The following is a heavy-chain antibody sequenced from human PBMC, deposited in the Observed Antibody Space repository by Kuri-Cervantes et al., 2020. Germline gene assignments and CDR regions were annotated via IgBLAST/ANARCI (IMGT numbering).Heavy chain of an antibody. CDR1: GGSISNYY. D-gene: IGHD6-13*01. Sequence: SETLSLTCTVSGGSISNYYWSWIRQSPGKGLYWIGYIDYSGSTNYNPSLKSRVTISADTSKNQFSLKLSSVTAADTAVYYCARGLSVAAGKDGWFDPWGQGTLVTVSS. CDR3: ARGLSVAAGKDGWFDP. J-gene: IGHJ5*02. V-gene: IGHV4-59*12. CDR2: IDYSGST.